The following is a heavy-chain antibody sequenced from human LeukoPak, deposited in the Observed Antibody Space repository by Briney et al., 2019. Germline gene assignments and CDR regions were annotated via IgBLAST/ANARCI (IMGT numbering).Heavy chain of an antibody. CDR2: INPNSGGT. V-gene: IGHV1-2*02. J-gene: IGHJ6*02. CDR3: ARAAAMVRGVILGGMDV. CDR1: GYTFTGYY. Sequence: ASVKVSCKASGYTFTGYYMHWVRQAPGQGLEWMGWINPNSGGTNYAQKFQGRVTMTRDTSISTAYMELSRLRSDDTAVYYCARAAAMVRGVILGGMDVWGQGTTVPVSS. D-gene: IGHD3-10*01.